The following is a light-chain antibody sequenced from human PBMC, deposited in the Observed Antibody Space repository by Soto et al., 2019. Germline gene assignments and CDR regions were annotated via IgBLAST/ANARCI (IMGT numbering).Light chain of an antibody. V-gene: IGKV3-20*01. CDR3: QQYGGSRRT. CDR2: GAS. CDR1: QSVGGTF. J-gene: IGKJ1*01. Sequence: EIVLTQSPGTLSLSPGEGATLSCRASQSVGGTFLAWYQQKGGQAHRLLIHGASNRATGIPDRFSGSGSGTYLALTISRLEPEDFGVYYCQQYGGSRRTFGQGTKVEVK.